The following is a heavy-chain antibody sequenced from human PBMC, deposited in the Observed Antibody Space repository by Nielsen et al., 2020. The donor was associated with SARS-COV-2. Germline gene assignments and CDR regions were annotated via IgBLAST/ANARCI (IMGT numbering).Heavy chain of an antibody. CDR2: IYYSGST. CDR1: GGSISSYY. Sequence: SETLSLTCTVSGGSISSYYWSWIRQPPGKGLEWIGYIYYSGSTNYNPSLKSRVTISVDTSKNQFPLKLSSVTAADTAVYYCARGVPLYYDILTGYYQDYYYGMDVWGQGTTVTVSS. V-gene: IGHV4-59*13. J-gene: IGHJ6*02. CDR3: ARGVPLYYDILTGYYQDYYYGMDV. D-gene: IGHD3-9*01.